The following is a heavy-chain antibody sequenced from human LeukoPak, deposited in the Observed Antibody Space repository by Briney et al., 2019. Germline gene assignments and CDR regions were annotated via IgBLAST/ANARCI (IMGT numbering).Heavy chain of an antibody. CDR3: ARAHPLSTVTTYY. CDR1: GFTVSSSL. J-gene: IGHJ4*02. CDR2: IYSGGST. D-gene: IGHD4-11*01. Sequence: GGSLRLSCAASGFTVSSSLMNWVRQAPGKGLEWVSVIYSGGSTYYADSVKGRFTISRDNSKNTLFLQMNSLRAEDTAVYFCARAHPLSTVTTYYWGQGTLVTVSS. V-gene: IGHV3-53*01.